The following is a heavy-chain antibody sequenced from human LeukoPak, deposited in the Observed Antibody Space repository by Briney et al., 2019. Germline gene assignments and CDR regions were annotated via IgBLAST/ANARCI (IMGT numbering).Heavy chain of an antibody. CDR1: GFTFSSYN. CDR3: ARDISGKFDY. CDR2: ISSSSIYI. Sequence: GGSLRLSCAASGFTFSSYNMNWVRQAPGKGLEWVSSISSSSIYIYYADSVKGRFTISRDNAKNSLYLQMNSLRAEDTAVYYCARDISGKFDYWGQGALVPVSS. V-gene: IGHV3-21*01. J-gene: IGHJ4*02. D-gene: IGHD4-23*01.